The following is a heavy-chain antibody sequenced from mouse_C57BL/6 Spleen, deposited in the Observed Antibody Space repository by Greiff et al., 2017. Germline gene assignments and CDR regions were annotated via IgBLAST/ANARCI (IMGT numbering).Heavy chain of an antibody. CDR2: INYDGSST. V-gene: IGHV5-16*01. Sequence: EVQVVESEGGLVQPGSSMKLSCTASGFTFSDYYMAWVRQVPEKGLEWVANINYDGSSTYYLDSLKSRFIISRDNAKNILYLQMSSLKSEDTATYYCARDNYGRPFDYWGQGTTLTVSS. CDR3: ARDNYGRPFDY. J-gene: IGHJ2*01. D-gene: IGHD1-1*01. CDR1: GFTFSDYY.